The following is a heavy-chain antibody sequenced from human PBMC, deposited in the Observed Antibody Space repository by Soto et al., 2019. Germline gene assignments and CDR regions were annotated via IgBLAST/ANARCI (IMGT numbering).Heavy chain of an antibody. CDR3: AKEAAAGSFDY. CDR2: ISWNSGSI. CDR1: GFTFDGYA. Sequence: GGSLRLSCAASGFTFDGYAMHWVRQAPGKGLEWVSGISWNSGSIGYADSVKGRFTISRDNAKNSLYLQMNSLRAEDTALYYCAKEAAAGSFDYWGQGTLVTVSS. V-gene: IGHV3-9*01. D-gene: IGHD6-13*01. J-gene: IGHJ4*02.